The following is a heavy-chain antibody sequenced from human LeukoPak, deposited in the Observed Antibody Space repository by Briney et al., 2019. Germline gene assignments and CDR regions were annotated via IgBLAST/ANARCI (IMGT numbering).Heavy chain of an antibody. CDR3: ARETFYFDGSGYSGAPTY. J-gene: IGHJ4*02. D-gene: IGHD3-22*01. Sequence: GGSLRLSCAASGLTLNSYWMSWVRQAPGKGLEWVANIKEDGSEKYYVDSVKGRFTISRDNAKNSLYLQMNSLRAEDTAVYYCARETFYFDGSGYSGAPTYWGQGALVTVSS. CDR2: IKEDGSEK. CDR1: GLTLNSYW. V-gene: IGHV3-7*01.